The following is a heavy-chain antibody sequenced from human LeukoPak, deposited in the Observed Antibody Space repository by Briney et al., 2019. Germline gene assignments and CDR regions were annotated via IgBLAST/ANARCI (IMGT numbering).Heavy chain of an antibody. Sequence: PSQTLSLTCAVSGGSISSGGYSWSWIRQPPGKGLEWIGYFYHSGSTYYNPSHKSRVTISVDRSKNQFSLKLSSVTAADTAVYYCARVRELGYCSSTSCSGRWFDPWGQGTLVTVSS. J-gene: IGHJ5*02. CDR3: ARVRELGYCSSTSCSGRWFDP. CDR1: GGSISSGGYS. V-gene: IGHV4-30-2*01. CDR2: FYHSGST. D-gene: IGHD2-2*01.